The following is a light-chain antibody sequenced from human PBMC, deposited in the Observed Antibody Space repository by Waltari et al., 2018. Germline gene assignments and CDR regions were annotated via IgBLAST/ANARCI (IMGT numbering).Light chain of an antibody. CDR3: CSYAGNYANYV. J-gene: IGLJ1*01. CDR2: DVN. Sequence: QSALIQPRAVSRSPGQSVIISCTRASSAVGAYDYVSWYQQHPGQAPTLIIYDVNNRPSGVPDRFSGSKSGNTASLTISGLQAEDEADYYCCSYAGNYANYVFGTGTKLT. V-gene: IGLV2-11*01. CDR1: SSAVGAYDY.